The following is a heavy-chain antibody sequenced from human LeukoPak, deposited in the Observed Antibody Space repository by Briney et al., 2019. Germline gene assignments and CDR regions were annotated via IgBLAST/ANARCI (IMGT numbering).Heavy chain of an antibody. CDR1: GFTFSSYW. J-gene: IGHJ3*02. D-gene: IGHD1-26*01. CDR2: INQDGSGK. CDR3: ARDSGSYYWFDAFDI. V-gene: IGHV3-7*01. Sequence: PGGSLRLSCAASGFTFSSYWMSWVRQAPGKGLEWVANINQDGSGKYYVDSVKGRFTISRDNAKNALYLQMNSLRAEDTAVYYCARDSGSYYWFDAFDIWGQGTMVTVSS.